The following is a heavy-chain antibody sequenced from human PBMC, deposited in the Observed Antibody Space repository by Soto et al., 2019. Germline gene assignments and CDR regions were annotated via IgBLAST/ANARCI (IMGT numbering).Heavy chain of an antibody. V-gene: IGHV3-7*01. Sequence: PGGSLRLSCAASGFTFSTYGMNWVRQAPGKGLEWVANIKPDGTEKYYVDSVKGRFTISRDNAKNSLFLQMNSLRAEDTAVYYCARAPPYYYDSSGSSWGQGTLVTVSS. J-gene: IGHJ5*02. D-gene: IGHD3-22*01. CDR1: GFTFSTYG. CDR2: IKPDGTEK. CDR3: ARAPPYYYDSSGSS.